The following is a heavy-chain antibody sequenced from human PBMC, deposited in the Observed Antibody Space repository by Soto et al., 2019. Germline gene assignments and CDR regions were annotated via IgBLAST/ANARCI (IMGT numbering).Heavy chain of an antibody. Sequence: EVLLLESGGGFVQPGGSLRLSCAASGFIFSDHDMTWVRQTPGKGLEWVSLITVDGASAFYADSVKGRFTISRDNSRNTPYLEMNSLRDDDTAVYYCAKGGWNTWFDPWGQGTLVTVSS. CDR3: AKGGWNTWFDP. D-gene: IGHD1-1*01. V-gene: IGHV3-23*01. CDR1: GFIFSDHD. CDR2: ITVDGASA. J-gene: IGHJ5*02.